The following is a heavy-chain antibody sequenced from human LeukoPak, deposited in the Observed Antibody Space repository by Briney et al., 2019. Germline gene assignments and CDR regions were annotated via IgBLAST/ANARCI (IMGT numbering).Heavy chain of an antibody. CDR2: IYYSGST. CDR3: ARGGNYDDYDGYFDY. J-gene: IGHJ4*02. Sequence: SETLSLTCTVSGGSISSYYWSWIRQPPGKGLEWIGYIYYSGSTNYNPSLRSRVTISVDTSKNQFSLKLSSVTAADTAVYYRARGGNYDDYDGYFDYWGQGTLVTVSS. D-gene: IGHD4-17*01. CDR1: GGSISSYY. V-gene: IGHV4-59*08.